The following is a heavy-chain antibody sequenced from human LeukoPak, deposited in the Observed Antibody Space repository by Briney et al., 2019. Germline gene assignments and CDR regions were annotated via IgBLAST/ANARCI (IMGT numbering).Heavy chain of an antibody. V-gene: IGHV3-11*06. CDR1: GFTFSDYY. CDR2: ISSSSSYI. D-gene: IGHD2-2*02. J-gene: IGHJ6*02. Sequence: PGGSLRLSCAASGFTFSDYYMSWIRQAPGKGLEWVSSISSSSSYIYYADSVKGRFTISRDNAKNSLYLQMNSLRAEDTAVYYCAREEPSIPGYYYYYGMDVWGQGTTVTVSS. CDR3: AREEPSIPGYYYYYGMDV.